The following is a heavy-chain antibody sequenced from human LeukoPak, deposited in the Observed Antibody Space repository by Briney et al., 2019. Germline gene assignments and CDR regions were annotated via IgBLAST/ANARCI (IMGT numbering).Heavy chain of an antibody. D-gene: IGHD1-26*01. Sequence: TAETETLTCGVSGGSITSTNWWSWVRQPPGQGLEWIGKISLTGRTNYNPSLIGRVIMSLDESRNQLSLTLTSVTAADTAMYYCTRESGPYSPFGYWGQETLV. CDR1: GGSITSTNW. CDR3: TRESGPYSPFGY. CDR2: ISLTGRT. V-gene: IGHV4-4*02. J-gene: IGHJ4*02.